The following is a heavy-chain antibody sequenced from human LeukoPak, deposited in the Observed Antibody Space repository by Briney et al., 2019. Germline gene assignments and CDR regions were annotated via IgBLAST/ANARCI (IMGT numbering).Heavy chain of an antibody. Sequence: GGSLRLSCAASGFTFSTYWMSWVRQAPGKGLEWVANIKQDVSEKYYVDSVKGRFTISRDNAKNSLYLQMNSLRAEDTAVYYCARVQRKYQLPRLNDYDYMDVWGKGTTVTISS. CDR3: ARVQRKYQLPRLNDYDYMDV. V-gene: IGHV3-7*01. CDR2: IKQDVSEK. J-gene: IGHJ6*03. CDR1: GFTFSTYW. D-gene: IGHD2-2*01.